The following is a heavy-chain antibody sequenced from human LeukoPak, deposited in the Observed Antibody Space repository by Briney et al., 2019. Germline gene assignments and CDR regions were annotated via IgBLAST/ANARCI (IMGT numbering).Heavy chain of an antibody. D-gene: IGHD2/OR15-2a*01. Sequence: GGSLRLSCEGFGLTFSRDWMSWVRQAPGKGLEWVANIKQDGGETYYGDSVKGRFTISRDDAKNSLYLQMRSLRAEDTAVYFCAIVSNIPNPPEGNYWGQGTLVTVSS. V-gene: IGHV3-7*03. CDR3: AIVSNIPNPPEGNY. J-gene: IGHJ4*02. CDR1: GLTFSRDW. CDR2: IKQDGGET.